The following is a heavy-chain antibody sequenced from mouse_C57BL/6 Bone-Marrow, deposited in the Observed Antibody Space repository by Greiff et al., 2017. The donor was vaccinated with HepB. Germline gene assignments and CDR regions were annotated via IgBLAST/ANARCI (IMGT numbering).Heavy chain of an antibody. D-gene: IGHD1-1*01. CDR2: IYPGDGDT. CDR1: GYAFSSSW. Sequence: VQLQQSGPELVKPGASVKISCKASGYAFSSSWMNWVKQRPGKGLEWLGRIYPGDGDTNYNGKFKGKATLTADKSSSTAYMQLSSLTSEDSAVYFCARNYYGYAMDYWGQGTSVTVSS. CDR3: ARNYYGYAMDY. V-gene: IGHV1-82*01. J-gene: IGHJ4*01.